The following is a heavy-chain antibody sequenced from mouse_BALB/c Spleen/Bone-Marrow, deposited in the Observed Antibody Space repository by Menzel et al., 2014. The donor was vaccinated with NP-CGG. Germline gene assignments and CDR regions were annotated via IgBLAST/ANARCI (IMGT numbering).Heavy chain of an antibody. D-gene: IGHD2-2*01. J-gene: IGHJ3*01. Sequence: EVHLVESGPGLVKPSQSLSLTCIVTGYSITRDYAWNWIRQFPGNKLEWIGYISYSGSTTYNPSLESRISITRDTSKNQIFLQLNSVTTEDTATYYCARSSSYGYDVGFAYWGQGTLVTVSA. CDR3: ARSSSYGYDVGFAY. CDR2: ISYSGST. V-gene: IGHV3-2*02. CDR1: GYSITRDYA.